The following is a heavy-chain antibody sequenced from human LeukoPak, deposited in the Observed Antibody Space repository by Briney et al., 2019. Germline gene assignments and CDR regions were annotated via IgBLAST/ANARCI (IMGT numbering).Heavy chain of an antibody. Sequence: PSGTLSLTCGVSGGSISTTNWWTWVCQPPGEGLEWIGEVHLSGRTHYNPSLESRVTMSVDMSENHISLRLTSVTAADTAVYYCAREGGPYRPLDYSGQGTLVTVSS. CDR1: GGSISTTNW. CDR2: VHLSGRT. V-gene: IGHV4-4*02. CDR3: AREGGPYRPLDY. J-gene: IGHJ4*02.